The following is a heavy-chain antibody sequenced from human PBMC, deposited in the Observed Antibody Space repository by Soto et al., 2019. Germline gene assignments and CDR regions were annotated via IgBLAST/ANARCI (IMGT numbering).Heavy chain of an antibody. D-gene: IGHD6-19*01. Sequence: QVQLVESGGGVVQPGESLKVACAASGFTVATTGMHWVRQAPGKGLEWVAMISHSGTSKVYIDSVQGRFTISRDNAKNNLYLQMSSLRPEDTAIYYCAKDWGSSGWFNWFNPWGKGVLVTVSS. CDR2: ISHSGTSK. J-gene: IGHJ5*02. V-gene: IGHV3-30*18. CDR1: GFTVATTG. CDR3: AKDWGSSGWFNWFNP.